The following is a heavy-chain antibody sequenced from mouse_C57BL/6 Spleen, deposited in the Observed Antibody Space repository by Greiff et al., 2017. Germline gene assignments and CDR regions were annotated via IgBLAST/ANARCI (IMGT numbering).Heavy chain of an antibody. D-gene: IGHD1-3*01. CDR2: IYPRSGNT. Sequence: QVQLQQSGAELARPGASVKLSCKASGYTFTSYGISWVKQRTGQGLEWIGEIYPRSGNTYYNEKFKGKATLTADKSSSTAYMELRSLTSEDAAVYFCARATALKRAWFAYWGQGTLVTVSA. CDR1: GYTFTSYG. CDR3: ARATALKRAWFAY. J-gene: IGHJ3*01. V-gene: IGHV1-81*01.